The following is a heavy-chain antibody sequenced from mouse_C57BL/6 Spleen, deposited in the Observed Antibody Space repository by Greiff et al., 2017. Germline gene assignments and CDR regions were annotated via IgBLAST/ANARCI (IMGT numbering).Heavy chain of an antibody. Sequence: EVQLVESGGGLVQPGGSLKLSCAASGFTFSSYAMSWVRQTPEKRLEWVATISDGGSYTYYPDNVKGRFTISRDNAKNNLYLQMSHLKSEDTAMYYCARLANWDYFDYWGQGTTLTVSS. J-gene: IGHJ2*01. V-gene: IGHV5-4*01. CDR1: GFTFSSYA. CDR3: ARLANWDYFDY. CDR2: ISDGGSYT. D-gene: IGHD4-1*01.